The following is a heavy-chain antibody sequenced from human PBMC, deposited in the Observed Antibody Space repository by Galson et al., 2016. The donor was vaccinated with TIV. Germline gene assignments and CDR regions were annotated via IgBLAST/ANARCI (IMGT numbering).Heavy chain of an antibody. Sequence: SLRLSCAASGFSFDDYAMHWVRQAPGKGLEWVSGISSNSVYIGYAGSVKGRFTISRDNAKQSLNLQMNSLRGDDTALYYCAKGLGYSYGSPQDYYYGFDVWGQGTTVTVSS. CDR3: AKGLGYSYGSPQDYYYGFDV. CDR1: GFSFDDYA. V-gene: IGHV3-9*01. CDR2: ISSNSVYI. J-gene: IGHJ6*02. D-gene: IGHD5-18*01.